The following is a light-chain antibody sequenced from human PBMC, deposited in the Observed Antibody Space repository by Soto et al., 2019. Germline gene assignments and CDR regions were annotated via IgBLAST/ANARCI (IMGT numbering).Light chain of an antibody. J-gene: IGKJ4*01. CDR3: QQRSNWPLT. Sequence: EIVWTQSPGTRSLSPGESAILSGRASQSVNSNYLAWYQQKPGQAPRLLIYDASNRATGIPARFSGSGSGTDFTLTISSLEPEDFAVYYCQQRSNWPLTFGGGTKVDIK. CDR2: DAS. V-gene: IGKV3-11*01. CDR1: QSVNSNY.